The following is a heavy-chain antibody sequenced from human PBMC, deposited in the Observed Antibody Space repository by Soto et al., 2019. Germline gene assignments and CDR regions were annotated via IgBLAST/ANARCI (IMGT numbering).Heavy chain of an antibody. CDR2: INDRGSI. D-gene: IGHD3-9*01. CDR3: ARESHDILTGPPWVWYFDL. J-gene: IGHJ2*01. Sequence: QVQLQQWGAGPLRPLETLSLTCGVSGGSFSGYYWAWIRQSPGKGLEWIGEINDRGSINYNPSLKSRVSISVHTSNNHYSLNLRSVTAADTAVYYCARESHDILTGPPWVWYFDLWGRGTLVTVSS. V-gene: IGHV4-34*01. CDR1: GGSFSGYY.